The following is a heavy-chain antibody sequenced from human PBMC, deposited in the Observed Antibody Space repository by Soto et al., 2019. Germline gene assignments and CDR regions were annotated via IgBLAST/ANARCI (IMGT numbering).Heavy chain of an antibody. CDR3: ARLAVEEQLAYYYYMDV. D-gene: IGHD6-13*01. J-gene: IGHJ6*03. CDR2: IYYSGST. Sequence: SETLSLTCTVSGGSISSYYWSWIRQPPGKGLEWIGYIYYSGSTNYNPSLKSRVTISVDTSKNQFSLKLSSVTAADTAVYYCARLAVEEQLAYYYYMDVWGKGTTVTVSS. CDR1: GGSISSYY. V-gene: IGHV4-59*08.